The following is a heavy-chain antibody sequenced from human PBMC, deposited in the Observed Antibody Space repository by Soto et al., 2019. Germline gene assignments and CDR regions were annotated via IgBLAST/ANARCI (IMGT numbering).Heavy chain of an antibody. CDR2: IHYRGST. D-gene: IGHD3-3*02. Sequence: QVQLQESGPGLVKPSQTLSLTCIVSGGSISSGDFYWGWIRQPAGKGLEWIGHIHYRGSTYYNPSLKSRFTISADASKNQIALRVSSVTAADTAVYFCARVSPDYYSYYYRMDVWGQGTTVTVSS. CDR3: ARVSPDYYSYYYRMDV. V-gene: IGHV4-30-4*01. J-gene: IGHJ6*02. CDR1: GGSISSGDFY.